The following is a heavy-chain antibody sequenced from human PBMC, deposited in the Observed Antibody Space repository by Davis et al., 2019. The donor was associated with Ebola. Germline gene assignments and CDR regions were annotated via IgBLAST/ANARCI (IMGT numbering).Heavy chain of an antibody. J-gene: IGHJ6*04. CDR2: ISSSSSYI. Sequence: GESLKISCPDSVITFSSYAMNWVRQAPGKGLEWVSSISSSSSYIYYADSVKGRFTISRDNAKNSLYLQMNSLRAEDTAVYYCARDLVAAAGLPYYYYYGMDVWGKGTTVTVSS. CDR3: ARDLVAAAGLPYYYYYGMDV. CDR1: VITFSSYA. V-gene: IGHV3-21*04. D-gene: IGHD6-13*01.